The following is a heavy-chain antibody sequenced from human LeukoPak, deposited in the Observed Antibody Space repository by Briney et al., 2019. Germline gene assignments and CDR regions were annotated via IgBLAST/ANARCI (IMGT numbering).Heavy chain of an antibody. J-gene: IGHJ4*02. CDR1: GFTFSSYG. V-gene: IGHV3-30*02. CDR2: IRYDGSNK. CDR3: VKGRYGGNSGIDY. D-gene: IGHD4-23*01. Sequence: PGGSLRLSCTASGFTFSSYGMHWVRQAPGKGLEWVAFIRYDGSNKYYVDSVKGRFTISRDNSKNTLYLQMNSLRAEDTAVYYCVKGRYGGNSGIDYWGQGTLVTVSS.